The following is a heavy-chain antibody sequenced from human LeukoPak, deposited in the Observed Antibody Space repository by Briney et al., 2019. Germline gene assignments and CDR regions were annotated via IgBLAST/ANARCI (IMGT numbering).Heavy chain of an antibody. J-gene: IGHJ6*03. CDR2: IYYSRST. V-gene: IGHV4-59*01. Sequence: PSETLSLTCTVSGGSLSRYYWSWIRQPPGKGLEWIGYIYYSRSTNYNPSLKSRVTISVDTSKNQFSLKLSSVTAADTAVYYCAREKYYYDSSGYYQDYYYYMDVWGKGTTVTVSS. CDR3: AREKYYYDSSGYYQDYYYYMDV. D-gene: IGHD3-22*01. CDR1: GGSLSRYY.